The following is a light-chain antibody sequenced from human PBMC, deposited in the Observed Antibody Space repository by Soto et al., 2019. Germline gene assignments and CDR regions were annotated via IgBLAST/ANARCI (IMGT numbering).Light chain of an antibody. V-gene: IGKV3-15*01. Sequence: ERVMTQSPATLSASPGESVTLSCRASQTVSSNLAWYQHKPGQAPRLLIYATSTRAPGVSATFSGSGSGSGTEFTLTISSLYSEACAVYYCQQYHNWPHVSFGPGTKVEIK. J-gene: IGKJ3*01. CDR1: QTVSSN. CDR2: ATS. CDR3: QQYHNWPHVS.